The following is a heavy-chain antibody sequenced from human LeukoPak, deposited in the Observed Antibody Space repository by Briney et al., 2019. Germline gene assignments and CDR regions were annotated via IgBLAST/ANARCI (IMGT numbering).Heavy chain of an antibody. CDR1: GFTFSSYS. D-gene: IGHD1-20*01. J-gene: IGHJ5*02. V-gene: IGHV3-21*01. CDR3: ARGRYNWKGEGENWFDP. CDR2: ISSSSSYT. Sequence: GGSLRLSCAASGFTFSSYSMSWVRQAPGKGLEWVSSISSSSSYTYYADSVKGRLTISRDNAKNSLYLQMNRLRAEDTALYYCARGRYNWKGEGENWFDPWGQGTLVTVSS.